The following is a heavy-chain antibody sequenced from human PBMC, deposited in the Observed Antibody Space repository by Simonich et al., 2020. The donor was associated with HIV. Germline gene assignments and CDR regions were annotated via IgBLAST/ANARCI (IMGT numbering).Heavy chain of an antibody. D-gene: IGHD3-10*01. CDR3: AKDKGAYYGSGSPVY. J-gene: IGHJ4*02. V-gene: IGHV3-9*01. Sequence: EVQLVETGGGLVQRGRSLRLSCAASGCTFDDYAMHWVRQAPGKGLEWVSGIIWNSGSIGYADSVKGRFTSSRDNAKNSLYLQMNSLRAEDTALYYCAKDKGAYYGSGSPVYWGQGTLVTVSS. CDR2: IIWNSGSI. CDR1: GCTFDDYA.